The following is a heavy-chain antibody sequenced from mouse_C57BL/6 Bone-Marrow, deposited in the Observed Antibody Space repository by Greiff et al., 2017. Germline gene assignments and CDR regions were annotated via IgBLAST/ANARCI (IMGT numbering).Heavy chain of an antibody. CDR1: GYTFTSYW. Sequence: VQLQQPGAELVKPGASVKLSCKASGYTFTSYWMHWVKQRPGQGLEWIGMIHPNSGSTNYNEKFKSKATLTVDKSSSTAYMQLSSLTSEDSAVYYCARSKSQSNYDYWGQGTTRTVSS. D-gene: IGHD2-5*01. V-gene: IGHV1-64*01. CDR3: ARSKSQSNYDY. J-gene: IGHJ2*01. CDR2: IHPNSGST.